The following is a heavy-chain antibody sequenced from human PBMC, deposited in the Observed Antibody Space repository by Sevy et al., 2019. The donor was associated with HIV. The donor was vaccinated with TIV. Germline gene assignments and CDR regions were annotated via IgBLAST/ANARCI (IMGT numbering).Heavy chain of an antibody. Sequence: GGSLRLSCAASGFTFSSYAMSWVRQAPGKGLEWVSSISGSGSSTYYADSVKGRFTISRDNSKNKRYLQMNSLRADDTAVYYCANPQGLGELRDAFDIWGQGTMVTVSS. CDR3: ANPQGLGELRDAFDI. V-gene: IGHV3-23*01. CDR2: ISGSGSST. CDR1: GFTFSSYA. D-gene: IGHD1-26*01. J-gene: IGHJ3*02.